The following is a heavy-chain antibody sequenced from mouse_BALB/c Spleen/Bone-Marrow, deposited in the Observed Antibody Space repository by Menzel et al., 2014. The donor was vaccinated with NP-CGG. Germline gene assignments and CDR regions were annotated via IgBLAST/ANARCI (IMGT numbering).Heavy chain of an antibody. V-gene: IGHV1-63*02. CDR2: IFPGGGYS. Sequence: QVHLEQSGAELVRPGTSVKMSCKAAGYIFSNYWIGWVKQRPGHGLEWIGEIFPGGGYSNHIEKFKGKATFSADISSNTAYMQLSSLTSEDSAVYYWTRGCYYGNWYFDVGGAGTTVTVSS. CDR3: TRGCYYGNWYFDV. J-gene: IGHJ1*01. D-gene: IGHD2-1*01. CDR1: GYIFSNYW.